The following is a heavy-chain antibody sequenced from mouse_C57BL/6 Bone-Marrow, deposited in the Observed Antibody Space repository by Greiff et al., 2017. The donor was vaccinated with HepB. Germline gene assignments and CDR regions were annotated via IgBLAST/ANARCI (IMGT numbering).Heavy chain of an antibody. CDR1: GYAFTNYL. CDR3: ARTPWFAY. CDR2: INPGSGGT. Sequence: VQLQESGAELVRPGTSVKVSCKASGYAFTNYLIEWVKQRPGQGLEWIGVINPGSGGTNYNEKFKGKATLTADKSSSTAYMQLSSRTSEDSAVYFCARTPWFAYWGQGTLVTVSA. V-gene: IGHV1-54*01. J-gene: IGHJ3*01.